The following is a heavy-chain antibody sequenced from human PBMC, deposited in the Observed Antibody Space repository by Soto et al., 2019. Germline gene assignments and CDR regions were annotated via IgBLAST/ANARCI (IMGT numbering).Heavy chain of an antibody. CDR2: IIPIFGTA. Sequence: QVQLVQSGAEVKKPGSSVKVSCKASGGTFSSYAISWVRQAPGQGLEWMGGIIPIFGTANYAQKFQGRVTITADEYRRTAYMELRRLRSEDGAVSYCARDPLSNCYGSGSRIGGFDPWGRGTLVTV. D-gene: IGHD3-10*01. J-gene: IGHJ5*02. CDR1: GGTFSSYA. CDR3: ARDPLSNCYGSGSRIGGFDP. V-gene: IGHV1-69*01.